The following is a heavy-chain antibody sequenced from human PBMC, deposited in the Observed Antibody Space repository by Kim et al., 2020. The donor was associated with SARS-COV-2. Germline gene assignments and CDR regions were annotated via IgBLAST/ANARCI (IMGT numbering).Heavy chain of an antibody. CDR3: ARVPPSTRVDP. CDR2: IYYSGST. CDR1: GGSISSSSYY. V-gene: IGHV4-39*01. Sequence: SETLSLTCTVSGGSISSSSYYWGWIRQPPGQGLEWIGSIYYSGSTYYNPSLKSRVTISVDTSKNQFSLKLSSVTAADTAVYYCARVPPSTRVDPWGQGTLVTVSS. J-gene: IGHJ5*02.